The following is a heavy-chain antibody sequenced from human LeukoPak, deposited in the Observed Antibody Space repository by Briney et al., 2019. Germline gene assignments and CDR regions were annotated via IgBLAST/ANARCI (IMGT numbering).Heavy chain of an antibody. V-gene: IGHV3-7*01. CDR2: IKEDGSEK. CDR3: ARAHYSSFDY. Sequence: PGGSLRLSCAASGFTFRDYWMSWVRQAPGKGLEWVANIKEDGSEKHYVDSVKGRFTISRDNAKNSLYLQSLYLQMNSLRAEDTAVYYCARAHYSSFDYWGQGTLVTASS. CDR1: GFTFRDYW. J-gene: IGHJ4*02. D-gene: IGHD3-22*01.